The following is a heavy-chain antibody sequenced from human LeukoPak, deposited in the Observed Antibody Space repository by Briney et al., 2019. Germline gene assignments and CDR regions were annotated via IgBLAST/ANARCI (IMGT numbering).Heavy chain of an antibody. Sequence: PSETLSLTCTVSGGSISSSSYYWGWIRQPPGKGLEWIGSIYYSGSTYYNPSPKSRATISVDTSKNQFSLKLSSVTAADTAVYYCARSVGAFDIWGQGTMVTVSS. J-gene: IGHJ3*02. CDR2: IYYSGST. CDR1: GGSISSSSYY. V-gene: IGHV4-39*01. D-gene: IGHD1-26*01. CDR3: ARSVGAFDI.